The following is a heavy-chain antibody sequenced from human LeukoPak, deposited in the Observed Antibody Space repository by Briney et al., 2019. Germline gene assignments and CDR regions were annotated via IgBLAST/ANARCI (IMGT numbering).Heavy chain of an antibody. CDR1: GGSFSGYY. CDR2: INHSGST. Sequence: SETLSLTCAVYGGSFSGYYWSWIRQPPGKGLEWIGEINHSGSTNYNPSLKSRVTISVDTSKNQFSLKLSSVTAADTAVCYCARGRIAAAAPFDYWGQGTLVTVSS. J-gene: IGHJ4*02. V-gene: IGHV4-34*01. D-gene: IGHD6-13*01. CDR3: ARGRIAAAAPFDY.